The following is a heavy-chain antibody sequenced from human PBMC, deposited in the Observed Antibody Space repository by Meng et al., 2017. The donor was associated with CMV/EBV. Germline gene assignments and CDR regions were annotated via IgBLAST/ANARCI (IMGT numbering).Heavy chain of an antibody. CDR3: ARGNIHDAFDI. V-gene: IGHV1-46*01. Sequence: ASVQVSCKASVYTFTSYYMHCVRQAPGQGLEWMGIINPSGGSTSYAQKFQGRVTMTRDTSTSTVYMELSSLRSEDTAVYYCARGNIHDAFDIWGQGTMVTVSS. CDR1: VYTFTSYY. J-gene: IGHJ3*02. CDR2: INPSGGST. D-gene: IGHD2/OR15-2a*01.